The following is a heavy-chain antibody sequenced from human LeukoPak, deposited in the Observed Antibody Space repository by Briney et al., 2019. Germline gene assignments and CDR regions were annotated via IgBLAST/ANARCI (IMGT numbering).Heavy chain of an antibody. CDR2: ISGSGGST. V-gene: IGHV3-23*01. D-gene: IGHD3-9*01. J-gene: IGHJ5*02. CDR3: ARRTISTNWFDP. CDR1: GFTFSSYA. Sequence: GGSLRLSCAASGFTFSSYAMSWVRQAPGKGLEWVSAISGSGGSTYYADSVKGRFTISRDNSKNTLYLQMNSLRAEDTAVYYCARRTISTNWFDPWGQGTLVTVSS.